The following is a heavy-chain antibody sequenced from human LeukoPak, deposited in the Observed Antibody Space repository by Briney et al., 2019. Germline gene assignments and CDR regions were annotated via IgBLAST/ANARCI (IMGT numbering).Heavy chain of an antibody. Sequence: GESLKISRKGSGYSFTSYWIGWVRQIPGKGLEWMGSIYPGDFDTRYRPSFQGHFTISADKSISTAYLQWSSLKASETAMYYCATRYYDSSGSYFDYWGQGTLVTVSS. CDR2: IYPGDFDT. CDR3: ATRYYDSSGSYFDY. D-gene: IGHD3-22*01. V-gene: IGHV5-51*01. CDR1: GYSFTSYW. J-gene: IGHJ4*02.